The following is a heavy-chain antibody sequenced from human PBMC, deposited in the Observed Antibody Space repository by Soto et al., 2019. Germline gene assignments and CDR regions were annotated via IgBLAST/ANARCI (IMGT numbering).Heavy chain of an antibody. CDR2: INTAGSTK. J-gene: IGHJ6*02. CDR3: ARAECSTPNCLTAYYSYGLDV. CDR1: GFTFDNAW. D-gene: IGHD2-2*01. Sequence: EVQLVESVGGLVKPGGSLRLSCAASGFTFDNAWMSWVRQAPGKGLEWVSYINTAGSTKYYAESVKGRFTISRDNARNSLFLQMNSLRAEDTAVYYCARAECSTPNCLTAYYSYGLDVWGQGTTVTVSS. V-gene: IGHV3-48*03.